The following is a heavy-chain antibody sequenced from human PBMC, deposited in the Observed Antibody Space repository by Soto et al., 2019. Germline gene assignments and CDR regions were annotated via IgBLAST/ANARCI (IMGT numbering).Heavy chain of an antibody. CDR2: FDPEDGET. CDR1: GYTLTELS. V-gene: IGHV1-24*01. Sequence: QVQLVQSGAEVKKPGASVKVSCKVSGYTLTELSMHWVRQAPGKGLEWMGGFDPEDGETIYAQKFQGRVTMTEDTSTDTAYMELSSLRSEETAVYYCATGTNWGNGDAGDFDAFDIWGQGTMVTVSS. CDR3: ATGTNWGNGDAGDFDAFDI. D-gene: IGHD3-16*01. J-gene: IGHJ3*02.